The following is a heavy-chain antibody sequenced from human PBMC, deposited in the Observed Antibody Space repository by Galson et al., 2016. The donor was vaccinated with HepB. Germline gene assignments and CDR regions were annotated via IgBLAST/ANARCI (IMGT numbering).Heavy chain of an antibody. CDR1: GGTFSSYA. CDR3: AREHYYDGSGYQSAYYGLDV. V-gene: IGHV1-69*06. Sequence: SVKVSCKVSGGTFSSYAISWVRQAPGHGLEWMGGVIPLFATAYYARNFQGRVTIIADKSTSTAYMEPSSLKSEDTALYYCAREHYYDGSGYQSAYYGLDVWGQVTTVTVSS. D-gene: IGHD3-22*01. CDR2: VIPLFATA. J-gene: IGHJ6*02.